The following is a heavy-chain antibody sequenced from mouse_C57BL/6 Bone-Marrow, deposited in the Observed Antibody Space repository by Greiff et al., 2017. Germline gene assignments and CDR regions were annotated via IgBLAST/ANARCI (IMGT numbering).Heavy chain of an antibody. Sequence: EVQLQQSGTVLARPGASVKMSCKTSGYTFTSYWMHWVKQRPGQGLEWIGAIYPGNSDTTYNQKFKGKAKLTAVTSASTAYMELSSLTNEDSAVYYCTRELAYYSNYDWYFDVWGTGTTVTVSS. V-gene: IGHV1-5*01. J-gene: IGHJ1*03. D-gene: IGHD2-5*01. CDR1: GYTFTSYW. CDR2: IYPGNSDT. CDR3: TRELAYYSNYDWYFDV.